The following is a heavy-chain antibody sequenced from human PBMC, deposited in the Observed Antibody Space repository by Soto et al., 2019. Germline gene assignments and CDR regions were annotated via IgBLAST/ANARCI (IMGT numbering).Heavy chain of an antibody. D-gene: IGHD5-12*01. CDR2: IYHSGST. CDR1: GGSTSSSNW. J-gene: IGHJ6*02. V-gene: IGHV4-4*02. CDR3: ARSAIEMATISWYYYYGMDV. Sequence: LSLTCAVSGGSTSSSNWWSWVRQPPGKGLEWIGEIYHSGSTNYNPSLKSRVTISVDKSKNQFSLKLSSVTAADTAVYYCARSAIEMATISWYYYYGMDVWGQGTTVTVSS.